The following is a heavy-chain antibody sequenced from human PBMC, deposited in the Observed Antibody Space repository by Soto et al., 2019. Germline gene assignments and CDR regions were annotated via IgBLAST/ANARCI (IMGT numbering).Heavy chain of an antibody. V-gene: IGHV3-23*01. Sequence: SLRLSCAASGFTFSSYAMSWVRQAPGKGLEWVSVISGSGGSTYYADSVKGRFTISRDNSKNTLYLQMNSLRAEDTAVYYCAREYSSSWYWEAFDIWGQGTMVTVSS. J-gene: IGHJ3*02. CDR2: ISGSGGST. D-gene: IGHD6-13*01. CDR1: GFTFSSYA. CDR3: AREYSSSWYWEAFDI.